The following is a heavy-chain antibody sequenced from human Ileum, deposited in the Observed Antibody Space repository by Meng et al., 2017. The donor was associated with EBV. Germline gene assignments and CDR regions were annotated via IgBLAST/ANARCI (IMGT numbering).Heavy chain of an antibody. CDR3: AREARSSGYHPGIGP. Sequence: LTLTRTCSGVVFSGYYRRWSRQTPGKGMEWIGEINNSQSTNYNPSLKSRVPISVDTSKTQFSLKLTSVTAADTAVYYCAREARSSGYHPGIGPWGQGTLVTVFS. CDR1: GVVFSGYY. CDR2: INNSQST. V-gene: IGHV4-34*01. D-gene: IGHD3-22*01. J-gene: IGHJ5*02.